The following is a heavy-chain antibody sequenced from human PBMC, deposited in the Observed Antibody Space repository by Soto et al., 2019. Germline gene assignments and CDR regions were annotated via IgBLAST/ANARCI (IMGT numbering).Heavy chain of an antibody. Sequence: SETLSLTCTVSGGSISSGDYYWSWIRQPPGKGLEWIGYIYYSGSTFYNPSLKNRVTISLDTSKIQFSLKLSSVTAADTAVYYCAREGGDNWFDPWGQGTLVTVSS. CDR1: GGSISSGDYY. D-gene: IGHD3-16*01. CDR2: IYYSGST. V-gene: IGHV4-30-4*01. CDR3: AREGGDNWFDP. J-gene: IGHJ5*02.